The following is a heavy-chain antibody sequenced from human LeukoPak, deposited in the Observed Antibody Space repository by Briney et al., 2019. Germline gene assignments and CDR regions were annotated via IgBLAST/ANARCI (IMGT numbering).Heavy chain of an antibody. CDR3: AKDVRPDPGYDIDS. D-gene: IGHD5-12*01. Sequence: PGRSLRLSCAGSGFAFSGYSINWVRQAPQKGLEWVSVIWPSGDKTFYADSVRGRFTVSRDNSRNTVYLQMDSLRVEDSAIYYCAKDVRPDPGYDIDSWGQGTLVTVSS. V-gene: IGHV3-23*01. CDR2: IWPSGDKT. CDR1: GFAFSGYS. J-gene: IGHJ4*02.